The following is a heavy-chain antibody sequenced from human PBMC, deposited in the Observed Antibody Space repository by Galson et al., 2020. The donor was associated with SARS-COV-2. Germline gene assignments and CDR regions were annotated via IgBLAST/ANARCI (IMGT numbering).Heavy chain of an antibody. CDR1: GVSIRSGGYY. Sequence: ETSETLSLTCAVSGVSIRSGGYYWTWIRQHPGKGLEWIGYIYYSGSTSHNPSLKSRVSMSVDASKNQFSLRLSSVTAADTAVYYCARGSRTDLPAATLGRYYFDYWGQGTLVTVSS. CDR2: IYYSGST. V-gene: IGHV4-31*11. J-gene: IGHJ4*02. D-gene: IGHD2-2*01. CDR3: ARGSRTDLPAATLGRYYFDY.